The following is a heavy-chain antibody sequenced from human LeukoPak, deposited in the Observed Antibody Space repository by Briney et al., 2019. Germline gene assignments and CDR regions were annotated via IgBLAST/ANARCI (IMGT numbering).Heavy chain of an antibody. CDR1: GGSVTTYY. CDR2: VHYRGSP. CDR3: ARYSTSWDF. D-gene: IGHD2-2*01. J-gene: IGHJ4*02. V-gene: IGHV4-59*02. Sequence: SETLSLTCSVSGGSVTTYYWSWIRQFPGKRLEWIGHVHYRGSPDYNPSLTSRVTISVDTSKNQFSLRLTSVTAADTAVYYCARYSTSWDFWGQGTLVSVSS.